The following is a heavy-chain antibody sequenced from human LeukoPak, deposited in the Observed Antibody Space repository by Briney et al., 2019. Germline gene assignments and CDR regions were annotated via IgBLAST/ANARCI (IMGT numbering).Heavy chain of an antibody. J-gene: IGHJ3*02. CDR2: IRMAGART. CDR3: AQGALYGSGSYYSPFDI. V-gene: IGHV3-23*01. Sequence: SGGSLRLSCAPSGFTLSAFSMSWVRQAPREVRGWVATIRMAGARTYYADSVKGRFTISRDNSKNTMYLQMNILTAKDTAVYYCAQGALYGSGSYYSPFDIWGQGTMVTVSS. CDR1: GFTLSAFS. D-gene: IGHD3-10*01.